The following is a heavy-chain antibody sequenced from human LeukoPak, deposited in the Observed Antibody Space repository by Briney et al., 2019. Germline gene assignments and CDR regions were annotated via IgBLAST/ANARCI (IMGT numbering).Heavy chain of an antibody. V-gene: IGHV1-69*13. D-gene: IGHD3-16*01. CDR3: GYNKGLTLSPTHGP. CDR2: IIPIFGST. Sequence: GASVKVSCKVSGDTFSTYTISWVRQAPGQGLEWMGGIIPIFGSTNYAQKFQGRVTITADDSTTTAYMELSSLRSEDTAIYYCGYNKGLTLSPTHGPWGQGTLVIVSP. J-gene: IGHJ5*02. CDR1: GDTFSTYT.